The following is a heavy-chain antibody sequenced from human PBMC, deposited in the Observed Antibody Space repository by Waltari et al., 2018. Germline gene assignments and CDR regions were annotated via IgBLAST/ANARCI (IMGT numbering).Heavy chain of an antibody. Sequence: QVQLVQSGAEVKKPGSSVKVSCKASGGTFSSYAISWVRQAPGQGLEWMGGIIPIFGTANYARKFQGRVTITADESTSTAYMELSSLRSEDTAVYYCARDTMHDFWSGYSGGAFDIWGQGTMVTVSS. CDR2: IIPIFGTA. J-gene: IGHJ3*02. CDR1: GGTFSSYA. CDR3: ARDTMHDFWSGYSGGAFDI. V-gene: IGHV1-69*01. D-gene: IGHD3-3*01.